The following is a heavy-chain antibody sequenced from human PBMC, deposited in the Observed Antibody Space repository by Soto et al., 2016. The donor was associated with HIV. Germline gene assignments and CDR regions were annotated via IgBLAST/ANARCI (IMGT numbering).Heavy chain of an antibody. CDR2: INHSGST. CDR1: GGSFSAYY. D-gene: IGHD1-26*01. V-gene: IGHV4-34*01. CDR3: ASTVVGPNLT. Sequence: QVQLQQWGAGLLKPSETLSLTCAVYGGSFSAYYWNWIRQPPGKGLEWIGEINHSGSTNYNPSLKSRVTISLDTSKNQFSLKVNSVTAADTAVYYCASTVVGPNLTWGQGTLVHRLL. J-gene: IGHJ4*02.